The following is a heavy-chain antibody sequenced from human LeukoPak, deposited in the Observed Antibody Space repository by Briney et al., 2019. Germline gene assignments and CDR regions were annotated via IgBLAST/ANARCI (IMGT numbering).Heavy chain of an antibody. V-gene: IGHV3-23*01. D-gene: IGHD3-22*01. CDR3: AKDRTYHSDFSAYYFSPPLQQY. Sequence: GGSLRLSCVASGFTFTNYAMSWVRQAPGKGLEWVSGIFGNTGSTYYADSVKGRVTVSRDNSRNTVYLQMNSLRAEDTAVYYCAKDRTYHSDFSAYYFSPPLQQYWGQGTLVSVSS. CDR2: IFGNTGST. CDR1: GFTFTNYA. J-gene: IGHJ4*02.